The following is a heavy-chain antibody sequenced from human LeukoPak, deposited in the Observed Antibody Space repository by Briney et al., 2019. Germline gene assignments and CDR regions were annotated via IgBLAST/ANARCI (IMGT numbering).Heavy chain of an antibody. Sequence: GRSLRLSCAASGFTFSSYGMPWVRQAPGKGLEWVAVIWYDGSNKYYADSVKGRFTISRDNSKNTLYLQMNSLRAEDTAVYYCARGHSSSWDHWGQGTLVTVSS. V-gene: IGHV3-33*01. CDR2: IWYDGSNK. CDR3: ARGHSSSWDH. J-gene: IGHJ4*02. CDR1: GFTFSSYG. D-gene: IGHD6-13*01.